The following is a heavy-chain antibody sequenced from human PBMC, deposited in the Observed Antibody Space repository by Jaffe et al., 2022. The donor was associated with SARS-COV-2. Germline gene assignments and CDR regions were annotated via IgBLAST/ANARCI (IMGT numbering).Heavy chain of an antibody. D-gene: IGHD3-9*01. J-gene: IGHJ4*02. CDR2: IWYDGSNK. Sequence: QVQLVESGGGVVQPGRSLRLSCAASGFTFSSYGMHWVRQAPGKGLEWVAVIWYDGSNKYYADSVKGRFTISRDNSKNTLYLQMNSLRAEDTAVYYCARDLGGENILTGYSHYFDYWGQGTLVTVSS. CDR3: ARDLGGENILTGYSHYFDY. V-gene: IGHV3-33*01. CDR1: GFTFSSYG.